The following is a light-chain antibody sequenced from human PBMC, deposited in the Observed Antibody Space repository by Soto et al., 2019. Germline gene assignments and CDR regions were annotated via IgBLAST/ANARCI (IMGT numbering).Light chain of an antibody. CDR1: SSDVGAYNY. CDR3: SSYSTTSSPHVL. J-gene: IGLJ2*01. V-gene: IGLV2-14*01. Sequence: QSALTQPPSASGSPGQSVTISCTGTSSDVGAYNYVSWYQQHPGKAPKLLIYEVTYRPSGVSTRFSASKSGSTASLTISGIQAEDEADYYCSSYSTTSSPHVLFGGGTKLTVL. CDR2: EVT.